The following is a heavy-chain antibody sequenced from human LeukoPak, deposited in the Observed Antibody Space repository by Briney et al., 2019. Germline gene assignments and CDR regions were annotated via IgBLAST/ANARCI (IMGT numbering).Heavy chain of an antibody. J-gene: IGHJ5*02. CDR2: ISGSASNT. Sequence: GGSLRLSCAASGFTFSNYGMGWVRQAPGKGLEWVSAISGSASNTYYADSVKGRFTISRDNPKNTLSLQMNNLRDEDTAVYYCAKDLSPAAAWGQGTLVTVSS. D-gene: IGHD6-25*01. V-gene: IGHV3-23*01. CDR1: GFTFSNYG. CDR3: AKDLSPAAA.